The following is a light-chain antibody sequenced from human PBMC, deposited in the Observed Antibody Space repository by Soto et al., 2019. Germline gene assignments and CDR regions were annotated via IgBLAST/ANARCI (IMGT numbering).Light chain of an antibody. J-gene: IGKJ2*01. CDR2: GAS. V-gene: IGKV3-20*01. CDR1: QSVSSSY. CDR3: QQYCSSPMYT. Sequence: EIVLTQSPGTLSLSPGERATLSCRASQSVSSSYLAWYQQKPGQAPRLLIYGASSSATGIPDRFSGSGSGTDFTLTSSRLEPEDFAVYYCQQYCSSPMYTFGQGTKLEI.